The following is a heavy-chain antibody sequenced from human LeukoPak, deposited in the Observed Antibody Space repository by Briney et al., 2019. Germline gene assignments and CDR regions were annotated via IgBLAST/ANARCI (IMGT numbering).Heavy chain of an antibody. D-gene: IGHD1-26*01. J-gene: IGHJ3*01. Sequence: PGGSLRLSCAASGFTFSSYAMPWVRQAPGKGLEWVAVISSDGSNKYYAGSVKGRFTISRDNSKNTLYLQMNSLRAEDTAVYYCARAVVGARWDAFDVWGQGTMVTVSS. V-gene: IGHV3-30-3*01. CDR1: GFTFSSYA. CDR3: ARAVVGARWDAFDV. CDR2: ISSDGSNK.